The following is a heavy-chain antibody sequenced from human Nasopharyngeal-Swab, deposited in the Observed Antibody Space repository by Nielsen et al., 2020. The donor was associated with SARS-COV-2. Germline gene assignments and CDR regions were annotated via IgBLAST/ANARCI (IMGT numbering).Heavy chain of an antibody. CDR2: ISSNGGST. Sequence: GGSLRLSCSASGFTFSSYAMHWVRQAPGKGLEYVSAISSNGGSTYYADSVKGRFTISRDNSKNTLYLQMSSLRAEDTAVYYCVKSYKVGSGYCSSTSCYKDFDYWGQGTLVTVSS. D-gene: IGHD2-2*02. V-gene: IGHV3-64D*09. J-gene: IGHJ4*02. CDR3: VKSYKVGSGYCSSTSCYKDFDY. CDR1: GFTFSSYA.